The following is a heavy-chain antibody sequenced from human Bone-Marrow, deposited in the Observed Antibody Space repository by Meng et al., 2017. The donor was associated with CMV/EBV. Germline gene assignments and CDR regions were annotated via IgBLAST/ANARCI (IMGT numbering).Heavy chain of an antibody. V-gene: IGHV1-46*01. CDR3: ARNGGGLGV. CDR2: INPSGGST. J-gene: IGHJ6*02. D-gene: IGHD3-16*01. Sequence: ASVKVSCKASGYTFTSYYMHWVRQAPGQGLEWMGIINPSGGSTSYAQKLQGRVTMTRDTSISTAYMELTRLTSDDTAVYYCARNGGGLGVWGQGTTVTVSS. CDR1: GYTFTSYY.